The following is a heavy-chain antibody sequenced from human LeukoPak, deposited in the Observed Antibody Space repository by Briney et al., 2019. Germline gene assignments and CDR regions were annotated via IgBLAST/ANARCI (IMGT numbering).Heavy chain of an antibody. CDR1: GGSISSYY. Sequence: PSETLSPTCTVSGGSISSYYWSWIRQPPGKGLEWIGYIYYSGSTNYNPSLKSRVTISVDTSKNQFSLKLSSVTAADTAVYYCARVGRRLLADYWGQGTLVTVSS. CDR3: ARVGRRLLADY. J-gene: IGHJ4*02. D-gene: IGHD1-26*01. V-gene: IGHV4-59*01. CDR2: IYYSGST.